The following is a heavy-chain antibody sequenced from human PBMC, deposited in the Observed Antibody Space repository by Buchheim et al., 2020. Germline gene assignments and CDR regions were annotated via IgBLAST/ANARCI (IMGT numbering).Heavy chain of an antibody. CDR3: AHTRPNYYVSSGYYDYFDY. Sequence: QITLKESGPTLVKPTQTLTLTCTFSGFSLSTSGVGVGWIRQPPGKALEWLAFIYWDDDNRYSPSLKSRLTITKDTSKNQVVLTMTNMDPADTGTYYCAHTRPNYYVSSGYYDYFDYWGQGTL. J-gene: IGHJ4*02. V-gene: IGHV2-5*02. CDR1: GFSLSTSGVG. D-gene: IGHD3-22*01. CDR2: IYWDDDN.